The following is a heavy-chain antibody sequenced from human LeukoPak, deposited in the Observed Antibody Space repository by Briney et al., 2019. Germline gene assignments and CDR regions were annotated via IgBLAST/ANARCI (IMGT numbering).Heavy chain of an antibody. CDR2: ISSISSCI. J-gene: IGHJ5*02. Sequence: PGGSLRLSCAASGFTLSSYSMNWVRQAPGKGLEWGSSISSISSCIYYADSVKGRFTISRGNDKNSLYLQMNSLRAEDTAVYYCARERPSAGIRFATWGQGPLVTVSS. CDR3: ARERPSAGIRFAT. D-gene: IGHD2-15*01. CDR1: GFTLSSYS. V-gene: IGHV3-21*01.